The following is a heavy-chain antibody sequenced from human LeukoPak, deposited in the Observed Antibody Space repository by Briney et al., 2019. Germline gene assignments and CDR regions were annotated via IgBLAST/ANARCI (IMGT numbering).Heavy chain of an antibody. Sequence: GGSLRLSCAASGFTFSNYWMSWVRQAPGKGLEWVANIKEDGSEKYYVDSVKGRFTISRDNAKNSLYLQMNSLRAEDTAVYYCARVRASWDYWGQGTLVTVSS. CDR1: GFTFSNYW. CDR3: ARVRASWDY. J-gene: IGHJ4*02. CDR2: IKEDGSEK. V-gene: IGHV3-7*01.